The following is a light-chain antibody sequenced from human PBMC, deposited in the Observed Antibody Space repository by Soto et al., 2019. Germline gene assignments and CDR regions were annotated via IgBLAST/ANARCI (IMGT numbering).Light chain of an antibody. CDR2: GAS. Sequence: DIQMTQAPSSLSASVGYRVTITCRARQGITNFLAWYQQKPGKVPKLLIYGASTLQSGVPSRFSGSGFGTDFTLTISSLQPEDVATYYCQKYNNALGTFGQGTQVEIK. J-gene: IGKJ1*01. V-gene: IGKV1-27*01. CDR3: QKYNNALGT. CDR1: QGITNF.